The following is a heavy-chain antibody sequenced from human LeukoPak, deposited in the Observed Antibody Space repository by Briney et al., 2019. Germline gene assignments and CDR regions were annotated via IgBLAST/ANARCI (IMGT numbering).Heavy chain of an antibody. Sequence: SETLSLTCTVSGASISSYYWSWIRQPAGKGLEWIGRIYTSGSTNYNPSLKSRVTMSVDTSKNQFSLKLSSVTAADTAVYYCARERTDKYYDFWSGYSQGGCYFDYWGQGTLVTVSS. CDR2: IYTSGST. CDR1: GASISSYY. CDR3: ARERTDKYYDFWSGYSQGGCYFDY. D-gene: IGHD3-3*01. J-gene: IGHJ4*02. V-gene: IGHV4-4*07.